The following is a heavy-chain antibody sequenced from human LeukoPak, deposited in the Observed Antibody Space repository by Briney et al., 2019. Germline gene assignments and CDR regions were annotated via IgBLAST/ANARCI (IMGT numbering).Heavy chain of an antibody. CDR2: MNPNSGNT. CDR1: GYTFTSYD. Sequence: ASVKVSCKASGYTFTSYDINWVRQATGQELEWMGWMNPNSGNTGYAQKFQGRVTMTRNTSISTAYMELSSLRSEDTAVYYCAKGSGSYWAYYFDYWGQGTLVTVSS. J-gene: IGHJ4*02. V-gene: IGHV1-8*01. CDR3: AKGSGSYWAYYFDY. D-gene: IGHD3-10*01.